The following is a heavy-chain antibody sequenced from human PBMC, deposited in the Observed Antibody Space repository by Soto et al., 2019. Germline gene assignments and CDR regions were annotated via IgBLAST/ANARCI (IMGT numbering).Heavy chain of an antibody. CDR3: ARAYYYDSSGYYRTYYFDY. D-gene: IGHD3-22*01. CDR2: IIPIFGTA. Sequence: ASVKVSCKASGGTFSSYAISWVRQAPRQGLEWMGGIIPIFGTANYAQKFQGRVTITADESTSTAYMELSSLRSEDTAVYYCARAYYYDSSGYYRTYYFDYWGQGTLVTVSS. J-gene: IGHJ4*02. CDR1: GGTFSSYA. V-gene: IGHV1-69*13.